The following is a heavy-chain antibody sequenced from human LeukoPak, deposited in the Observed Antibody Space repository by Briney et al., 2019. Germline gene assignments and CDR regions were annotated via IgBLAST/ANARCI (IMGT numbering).Heavy chain of an antibody. V-gene: IGHV3-7*01. D-gene: IGHD4-17*01. Sequence: QSGGSLRLSCAASGFTFSSYWMSWVRQAPGKGLEWVANIKQDGSEKYYVDSVKGRFTISRDNAKNSLYLQMNSLRAEDTAVYYCARDLGRGYGDYVLFDYWGQGTLVTVSS. CDR2: IKQDGSEK. CDR3: ARDLGRGYGDYVLFDY. CDR1: GFTFSSYW. J-gene: IGHJ4*02.